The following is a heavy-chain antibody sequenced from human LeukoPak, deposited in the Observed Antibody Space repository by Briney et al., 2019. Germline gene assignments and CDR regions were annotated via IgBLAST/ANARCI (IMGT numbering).Heavy chain of an antibody. CDR1: GFTFSSYG. V-gene: IGHV3-33*01. J-gene: IGHJ4*02. CDR2: IWYDGSNK. D-gene: IGHD3-10*01. CDR3: ASPMVRGVIIPDY. Sequence: AGGCLTLSCAASGFTFSSYGMQWVRQAPGKGLEGWGVIWYDGSNKYYADSVKGRFTISRDNSKNTLYLQMNSLRAEDTAVYYCASPMVRGVIIPDYWGQGTLVTVSS.